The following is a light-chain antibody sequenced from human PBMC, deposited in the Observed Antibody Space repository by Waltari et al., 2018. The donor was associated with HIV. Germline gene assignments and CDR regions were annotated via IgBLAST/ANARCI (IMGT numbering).Light chain of an antibody. CDR1: SSNIGADYD. V-gene: IGLV1-40*01. CDR2: GNK. J-gene: IGLJ2*01. CDR3: QSYDRSLSASVV. Sequence: QSVLTQPPSVSGAPGQRVTIPCTGGSSNIGADYDVHWYQQIPGTAPKRLISGNKNRPSGVPDRFSASKSGASASLAITGLQAEDEADYFCQSYDRSLSASVVFGGGTKLTVL.